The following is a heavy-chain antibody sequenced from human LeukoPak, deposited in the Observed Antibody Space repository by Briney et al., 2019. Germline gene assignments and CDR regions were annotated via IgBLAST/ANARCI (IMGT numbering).Heavy chain of an antibody. Sequence: SETLSLTCTVSGGSISSSSYYWGWIRQPPGKGLEWIGSIYYSGSTYYNPFLKSRVTISVDTSKNQFSLKLSSVTAADTAVYYCARDGSVGYCSSASCHGGAFDIWGQGTMVTVSS. J-gene: IGHJ3*02. CDR3: ARDGSVGYCSSASCHGGAFDI. V-gene: IGHV4-39*01. CDR1: GGSISSSSYY. CDR2: IYYSGST. D-gene: IGHD2-2*01.